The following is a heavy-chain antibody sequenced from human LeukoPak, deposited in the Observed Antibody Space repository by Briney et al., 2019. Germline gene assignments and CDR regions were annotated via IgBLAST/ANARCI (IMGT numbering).Heavy chain of an antibody. CDR1: GGSISSSSYY. J-gene: IGHJ4*02. D-gene: IGHD3-22*01. CDR2: IYYSGST. CDR3: ARLKSNYYDSNGYYDY. Sequence: SETLSLTCTVSGGSISSSSYYWGWIRQPPGKGLEWIGSIYYSGSTYYNPSLKSRVTISVDTSKSQFSLKLSSVTAADTAVYYCARLKSNYYDSNGYYDYWGQGTLVTVSS. V-gene: IGHV4-39*01.